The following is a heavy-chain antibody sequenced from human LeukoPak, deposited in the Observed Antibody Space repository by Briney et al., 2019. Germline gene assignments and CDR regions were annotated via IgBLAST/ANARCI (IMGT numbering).Heavy chain of an antibody. Sequence: SETLSLTCTVSGGSISSYYWSWIRQPPGKGLEWIGYIYYSGSTNYNPSLKSRVTISVDTSKNQFSLKLSSGTAAAKAVYYCARGRPYYGSGSYYNVPFDYWGQGTLVTVSS. CDR2: IYYSGST. D-gene: IGHD3-10*01. CDR1: GGSISSYY. V-gene: IGHV4-59*12. J-gene: IGHJ4*02. CDR3: ARGRPYYGSGSYYNVPFDY.